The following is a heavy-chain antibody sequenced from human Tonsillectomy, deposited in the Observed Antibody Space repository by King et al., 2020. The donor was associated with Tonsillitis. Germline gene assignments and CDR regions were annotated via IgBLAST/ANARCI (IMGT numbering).Heavy chain of an antibody. CDR3: ARDLVRGDLLLAFDM. CDR1: GYTFTGYY. J-gene: IGHJ3*02. Sequence: QLVQSGAEVKKPGASVKVSCKASGYTFTGYYMHWLRQAPGQGLEWMGWINPNSGGTNYAQKFQVRVTMTRDTSISTAYMELSRLRSDDTAVYYCARDLVRGDLLLAFDMWGQGTMVTVSS. CDR2: INPNSGGT. D-gene: IGHD1-26*01. V-gene: IGHV1-2*02.